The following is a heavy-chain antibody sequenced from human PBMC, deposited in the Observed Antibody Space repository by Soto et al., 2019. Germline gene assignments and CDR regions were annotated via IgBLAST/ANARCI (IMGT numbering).Heavy chain of an antibody. CDR1: GYTFSTYG. Sequence: QVQLVQSGAEVKKPGASVKVSCKASGYTFSTYGFSWVRQPPGQGLEWMGWIGADNGDTNNAQNFQGRVTRTTDTATTNSYMELRRLTSDDTAVYFCVRDWKGAEGFDPWGQGTLVTVSS. CDR2: IGADNGDT. D-gene: IGHD1-1*01. V-gene: IGHV1-18*01. CDR3: VRDWKGAEGFDP. J-gene: IGHJ5*02.